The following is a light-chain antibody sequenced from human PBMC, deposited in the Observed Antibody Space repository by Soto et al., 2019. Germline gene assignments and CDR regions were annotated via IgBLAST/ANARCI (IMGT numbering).Light chain of an antibody. CDR3: QSYDSSLSAWV. CDR1: SSNIGAGYD. J-gene: IGLJ3*02. CDR2: GNT. Sequence: QSVLTQPPSVSGAPGQRVTISCTESSSNIGAGYDVHWYQQLPGTAPKHLIYGNTNRPSGVPDRFSGSKSGTSASLAITGLQAEDEADYYCQSYDSSLSAWVFGGGTKLTVL. V-gene: IGLV1-40*01.